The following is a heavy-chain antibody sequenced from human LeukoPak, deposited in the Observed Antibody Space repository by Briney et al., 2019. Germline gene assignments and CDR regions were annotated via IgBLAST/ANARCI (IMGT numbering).Heavy chain of an antibody. CDR2: MNPNSGNT. Sequence: ASVKVSCKASGYTFTSYDINWVRQATGQGLEWMGWMNPNSGNTGYAQKFQGRVTMTRNTSISTAYMELSSLRSEDTAVYYCAREIIVVPAAIEGLYCYYGMDVWGQGTTVTVSS. J-gene: IGHJ6*02. CDR3: AREIIVVPAAIEGLYCYYGMDV. D-gene: IGHD2-2*02. V-gene: IGHV1-8*01. CDR1: GYTFTSYD.